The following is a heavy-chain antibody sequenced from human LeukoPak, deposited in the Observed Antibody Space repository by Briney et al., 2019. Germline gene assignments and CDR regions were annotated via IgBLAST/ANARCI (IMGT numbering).Heavy chain of an antibody. D-gene: IGHD2-2*01. V-gene: IGHV1-2*02. CDR1: GYTFSNYC. Sequence: ASVKVSCKASGYTFSNYCMHWVRQAPGQGLEWMGWINPNSGGTNYAQKFQGRVTMTRDTSINTAYMELSRLRSDDTAVYYCARDAPYCSSTSCYGAWGQGTLVTVSS. CDR2: INPNSGGT. CDR3: ARDAPYCSSTSCYGA. J-gene: IGHJ4*02.